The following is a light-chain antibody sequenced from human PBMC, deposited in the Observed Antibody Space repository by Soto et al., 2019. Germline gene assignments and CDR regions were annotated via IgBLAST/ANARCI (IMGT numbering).Light chain of an antibody. CDR2: ASS. CDR1: QGISSW. V-gene: IGKV1-12*01. J-gene: IGKJ4*01. CDR3: QQANSFPLT. Sequence: DIQMTQSPSSVSASVGDRVTITCRASQGISSWLAWYHQKPGKAPKLLIYASSSLQSGVPSRFSGSGSGTYFTLTISSLQPEAFATYYCQQANSFPLTFDGGTKVDIK.